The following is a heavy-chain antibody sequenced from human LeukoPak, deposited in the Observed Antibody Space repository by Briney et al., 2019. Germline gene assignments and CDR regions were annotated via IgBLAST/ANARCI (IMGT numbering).Heavy chain of an antibody. Sequence: GGSLSLSCAASGFTFSSYAMSWVRQAPGKGLEWVSVIYSGGSTYYADSVKGRFTISRDNSKNTLYLQMNSLRAEDTAVYYCARGLGTLFDYWGQGTLVTVSS. CDR3: ARGLGTLFDY. V-gene: IGHV3-66*01. CDR1: GFTFSSYA. CDR2: IYSGGST. J-gene: IGHJ4*02.